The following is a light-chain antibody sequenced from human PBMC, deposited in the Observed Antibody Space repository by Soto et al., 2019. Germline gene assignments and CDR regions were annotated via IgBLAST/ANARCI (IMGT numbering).Light chain of an antibody. V-gene: IGLV1-40*01. CDR1: NSNIGAGFG. Sequence: QSVLTQPPSVSGAPGQRVTISCTGSNSNIGAGFGVQWYQQFPRTAPRLLIYSNTNRPPGVPDRFSASKSGTSASLAITGLRAEDEADYYCQSFDINVLALIFGVGTKLTVL. CDR3: QSFDINVLALI. CDR2: SNT. J-gene: IGLJ2*01.